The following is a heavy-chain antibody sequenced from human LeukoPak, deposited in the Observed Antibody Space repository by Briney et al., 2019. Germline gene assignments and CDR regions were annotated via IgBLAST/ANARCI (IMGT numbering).Heavy chain of an antibody. CDR3: AIQDYDFWSGYYTVFDY. CDR2: IYYSGST. D-gene: IGHD3-3*01. V-gene: IGHV4-4*07. CDR1: GGSISSYY. Sequence: SETLSLTCTVSGGSISSYYWSWIRQPAGKGLEWIGSIYYSGSTYYNPSLKSRVTISVDTSKNQFSLKLSSVTAADTAVYYCAIQDYDFWSGYYTVFDYWGQGTLVTVSS. J-gene: IGHJ4*02.